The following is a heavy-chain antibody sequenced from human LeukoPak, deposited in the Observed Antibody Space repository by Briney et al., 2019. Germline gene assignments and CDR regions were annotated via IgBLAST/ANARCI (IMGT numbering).Heavy chain of an antibody. V-gene: IGHV4-34*01. CDR2: INHSGST. Sequence: KPSETLSLTCTVSGGSISSYYWSWIRQPPGKGLEWIGEINHSGSTNYNPSLKSRVTISVDTSKNQFSLKLSSVTAADTAVYYCARSFDSGSYYFDYWGQGTLVTVSS. D-gene: IGHD1-26*01. J-gene: IGHJ4*02. CDR1: GGSISSYY. CDR3: ARSFDSGSYYFDY.